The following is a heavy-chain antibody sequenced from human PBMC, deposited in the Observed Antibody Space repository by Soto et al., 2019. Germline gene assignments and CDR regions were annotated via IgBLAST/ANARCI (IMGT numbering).Heavy chain of an antibody. CDR3: ARDDKYNYGQDY. CDR2: ISSSSSTI. D-gene: IGHD5-18*01. CDR1: GFSFSHPR. V-gene: IGHV3-48*02. J-gene: IGHJ4*02. Sequence: PGGSLRLSCAASGFSFSHPRMHLVRQAPGKGLEWVSYISSSSSTIYYADSVKGRFTISRDNAKNSLYLQMNSLRDEDTAVYNCARDDKYNYGQDYWGQGTQVTVSS.